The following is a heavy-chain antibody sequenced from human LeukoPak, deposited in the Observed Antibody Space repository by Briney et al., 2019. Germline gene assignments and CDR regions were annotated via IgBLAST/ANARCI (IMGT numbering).Heavy chain of an antibody. V-gene: IGHV4-59*01. Sequence: SETLSLICTVSGGSISSDYWSWIRQPPGKELEWIGYIYYSGSTNYNPSLKSRVTISVDTSKNQFSLKLSSVTAADTAVYYCARRDRNRWFDPWGQGTLVTVSS. CDR3: ARRDRNRWFDP. CDR2: IYYSGST. CDR1: GGSISSDY. J-gene: IGHJ5*02.